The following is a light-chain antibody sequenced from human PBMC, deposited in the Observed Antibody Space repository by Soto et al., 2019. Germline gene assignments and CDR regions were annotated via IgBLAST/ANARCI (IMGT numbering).Light chain of an antibody. CDR2: KAS. Sequence: DIQMTQSPSTLSASVGDRVTITCRASQSINSWLAWYQQKPGKAPKLRIYKASSLESGVPARFSGSGSGTEFTLSISSLQPDDFATYYCQQYDTYSTFGQGTKVEIK. CDR1: QSINSW. CDR3: QQYDTYST. J-gene: IGKJ1*01. V-gene: IGKV1-5*03.